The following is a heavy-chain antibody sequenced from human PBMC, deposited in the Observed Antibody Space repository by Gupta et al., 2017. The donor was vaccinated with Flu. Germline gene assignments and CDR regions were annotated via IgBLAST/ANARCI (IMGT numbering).Heavy chain of an antibody. V-gene: IGHV4-39*02. CDR3: AREMYLDNVWGSYRYFDY. CDR1: GGSISSSSYD. CDR2: IYYSGRT. Sequence: QLQLQQSGPGLVKSSETLSLTCAVSGGSISSSSYDWGWIRQPPGKGLVWIGSIYYSGRTYYNPSLKSRVTISVDTKNQFSLKLTSVTAADTAVYYCAREMYLDNVWGSYRYFDYWGQGTLVTVSS. D-gene: IGHD3-16*02. J-gene: IGHJ4*02.